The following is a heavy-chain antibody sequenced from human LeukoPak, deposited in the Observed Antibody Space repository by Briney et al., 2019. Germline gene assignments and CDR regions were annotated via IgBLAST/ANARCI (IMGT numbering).Heavy chain of an antibody. D-gene: IGHD2-21*01. CDR2: ISYDGSNE. Sequence: GGSLRLSCAAPGFTFSTYGMHWVRQAPGKGLEWVAVISYDGSNEYYADSVKGRFTISRDNSKNTLYLQMSSLRAEDTAVYYCAKEFNRGLPDYWGQGTLVTVPS. CDR1: GFTFSTYG. CDR3: AKEFNRGLPDY. J-gene: IGHJ4*02. V-gene: IGHV3-30*18.